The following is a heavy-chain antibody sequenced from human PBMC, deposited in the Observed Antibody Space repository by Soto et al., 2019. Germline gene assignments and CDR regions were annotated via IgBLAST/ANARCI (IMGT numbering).Heavy chain of an antibody. CDR1: GLTFSSYE. V-gene: IGHV3-48*03. J-gene: IGHJ2*01. D-gene: IGHD2-15*01. Sequence: PGGSLRLSCAASGLTFSSYEMNWVRQAPGKGLEWVSYISRSSSTIYYADSVKGRVTISRDNAKNSLYLQMNSLRAEDTAVYYCARDGRIRRPDWYFDLWGRGTLVTVSS. CDR2: ISRSSSTI. CDR3: ARDGRIRRPDWYFDL.